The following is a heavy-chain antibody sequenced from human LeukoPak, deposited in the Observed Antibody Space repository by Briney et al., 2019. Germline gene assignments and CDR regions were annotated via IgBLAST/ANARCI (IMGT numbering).Heavy chain of an antibody. V-gene: IGHV1-69*13. CDR3: ARQASGYYRYYYGMDV. Sequence: SVKVSCKASGGTFSSYAISWVRQAPGQGLEWMGGIIPIFGTANYAQKYQGRVTITADESTSTAYMELSSLRSEDTAVYYCARQASGYYRYYYGMDVWGQGTTVTVSS. CDR2: IIPIFGTA. J-gene: IGHJ6*02. D-gene: IGHD3-22*01. CDR1: GGTFSSYA.